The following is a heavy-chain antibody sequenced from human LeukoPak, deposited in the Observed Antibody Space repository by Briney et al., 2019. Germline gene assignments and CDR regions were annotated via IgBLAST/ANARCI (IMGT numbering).Heavy chain of an antibody. CDR3: ARGPLYYYDSSGHNWFDP. J-gene: IGHJ5*02. D-gene: IGHD3-22*01. CDR1: GFTFSSYS. V-gene: IGHV3-48*01. CDR2: ISSSGSTI. Sequence: GGSLRLSCAASGFTFSSYSMNWVRQAPGKGLEWVSYISSSGSTIYYADSVKGRFTISRDNAKNSLYLQMNSLRAEDTAVYYCARGPLYYYDSSGHNWFDPWGQGTLVTVSS.